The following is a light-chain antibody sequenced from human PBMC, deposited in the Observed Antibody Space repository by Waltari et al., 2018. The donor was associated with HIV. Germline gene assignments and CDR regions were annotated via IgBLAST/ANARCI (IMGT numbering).Light chain of an antibody. CDR2: SNN. CDR1: RSNIASNT. CDR3: AAWDDNLNGWV. Sequence: QSVLTQPPSASGTPGQRVTISCSGSRSNIASNTVNWYQQLPGTAPKLLIYSNNPRASGVPGRFSGAKSGTSASLAISGLQSEDEADYYCAAWDDNLNGWVFGGGTKLTVL. J-gene: IGLJ3*02. V-gene: IGLV1-44*01.